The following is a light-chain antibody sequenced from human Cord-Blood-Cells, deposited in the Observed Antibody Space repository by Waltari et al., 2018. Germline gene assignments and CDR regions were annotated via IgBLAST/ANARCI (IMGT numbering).Light chain of an antibody. CDR1: QSVLYSSNNKNY. CDR3: QQYYSTPPT. CDR2: WAS. V-gene: IGKV4-1*01. Sequence: VSLGERATINCKSSQSVLYSSNNKNYLAWYQQKPGQPPKLLIYWASTRESGVPDRFSGSGSGTDFTLTISSLQAEDVAVYYCQQYYSTPPTFGQGTKVEIK. J-gene: IGKJ1*01.